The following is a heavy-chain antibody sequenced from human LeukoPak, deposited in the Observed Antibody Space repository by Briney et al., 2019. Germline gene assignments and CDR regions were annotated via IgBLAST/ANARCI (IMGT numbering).Heavy chain of an antibody. V-gene: IGHV1-18*01. CDR1: GYTFNTYG. D-gene: IGHD5-24*01. J-gene: IGHJ4*02. CDR2: ISAFNGDT. CDR3: ARSRWLQLGGDS. Sequence: ASVKVSCKASGYTFNTYGTTWVRQAPGQGLEWMGWISAFNGDTYYSQRLQGRVTMTTDTSTSTAYTELRSLTSDDTAVYYCARSRWLQLGGDSWGQGTLVTVSS.